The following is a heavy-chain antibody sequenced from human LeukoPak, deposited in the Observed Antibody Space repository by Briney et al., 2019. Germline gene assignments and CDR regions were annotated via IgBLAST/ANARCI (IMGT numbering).Heavy chain of an antibody. Sequence: ASVKVSCKASGYTFTGYYMHWVRQAPGQGLEWMGWINPNSGGTNYAQKFQGRVTMTRDTSISTAYMELSRLRSDDTAVYYCARESPYGVLPGRYYGMDVWGQGTTVTVSS. J-gene: IGHJ6*02. D-gene: IGHD4-17*01. V-gene: IGHV1-2*02. CDR1: GYTFTGYY. CDR3: ARESPYGVLPGRYYGMDV. CDR2: INPNSGGT.